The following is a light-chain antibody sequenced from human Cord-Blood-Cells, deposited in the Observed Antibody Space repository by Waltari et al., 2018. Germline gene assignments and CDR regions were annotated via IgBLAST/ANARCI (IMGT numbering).Light chain of an antibody. CDR2: DAS. J-gene: IGKJ3*01. CDR1: QDISNY. Sequence: DIQMTQSPSSLSASVGDRVTITCQASQDISNYLNWYQQKPGKAPKLLIYDASNLETGVTSRFSGSGAGTDFSFTISSLQPEDIATDYCQQYDNLPPFTFGPGTKVDIK. V-gene: IGKV1-33*01. CDR3: QQYDNLPPFT.